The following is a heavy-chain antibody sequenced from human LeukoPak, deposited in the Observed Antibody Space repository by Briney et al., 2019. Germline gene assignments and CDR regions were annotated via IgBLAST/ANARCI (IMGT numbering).Heavy chain of an antibody. CDR2: IYTSGST. Sequence: PSETLSLTCTVSGGSISSGGYYWSWIRQPAGKGLEWIGRIYTSGSTNYNPSLKSRVTISVDTSKNQFSLKLSSVTAADTAVYYCARDSRAGIAAAEEKDAFDIWGQGTMVTVSS. V-gene: IGHV4-61*02. J-gene: IGHJ3*02. CDR1: GGSISSGGYY. CDR3: ARDSRAGIAAAEEKDAFDI. D-gene: IGHD6-13*01.